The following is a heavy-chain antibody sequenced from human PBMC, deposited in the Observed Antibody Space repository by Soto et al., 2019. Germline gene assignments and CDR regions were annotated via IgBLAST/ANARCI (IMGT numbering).Heavy chain of an antibody. CDR3: ATTVTRLIAFDV. D-gene: IGHD4-17*01. Sequence: VHLVETGGGLIQPGGSLRLSCAASGFTVSSHYMSWVRQTPGKGLEWVSILYASDSTFYADSVEGRFTISRDNSKNTVYLQLNSLRAEDTAVYYCATTVTRLIAFDVWGQGTMVTVSS. CDR1: GFTVSSHY. J-gene: IGHJ3*01. V-gene: IGHV3-53*02. CDR2: LYASDST.